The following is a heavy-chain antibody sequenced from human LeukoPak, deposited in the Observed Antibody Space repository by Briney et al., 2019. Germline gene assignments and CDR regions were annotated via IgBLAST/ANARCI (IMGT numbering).Heavy chain of an antibody. CDR3: ARGRLAVAGHCFDY. D-gene: IGHD6-19*01. CDR1: GGSFSGYY. V-gene: IGHV4-34*01. J-gene: IGHJ4*02. CDR2: INHSGST. Sequence: NPSETLSLTCAVYGGSFSGYYWSWIRQPPGKGLEWIGEINHSGSTNYNPSLKSRVTISVDTSKNQFSLKLSSVTAADTAVYYCARGRLAVAGHCFDYWGQGTLVTVSS.